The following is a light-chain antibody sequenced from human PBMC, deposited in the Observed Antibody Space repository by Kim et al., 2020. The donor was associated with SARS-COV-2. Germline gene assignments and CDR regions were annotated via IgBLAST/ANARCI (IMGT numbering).Light chain of an antibody. CDR2: DAS. Sequence: SLGDGVIITCRASQSISTWLAWYHQRPGKAPKLLIYDASTLESGVPSRFSGSGSGTEFTLTISSLQPDDFGTYYCQQYNTYSPEYTFGQGTKLEI. V-gene: IGKV1-5*01. J-gene: IGKJ2*01. CDR1: QSISTW. CDR3: QQYNTYSPEYT.